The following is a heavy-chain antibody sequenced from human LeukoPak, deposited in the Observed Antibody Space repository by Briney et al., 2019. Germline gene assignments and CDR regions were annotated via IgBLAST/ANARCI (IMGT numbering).Heavy chain of an antibody. CDR2: INPNSGGT. CDR3: ARAGTRGSYHNLYYYYYMDV. CDR1: GYTFTGYY. Sequence: ASVKVSCKASGYTFTGYYMHWVRQAPGQGLEWMGWINPNSGGTNYAQKFQGRVTMTRDTSISTAYMELSRLRSDDTAVYYCARAGTRGSYHNLYYYYYMDVWGKGTTVTVSS. V-gene: IGHV1-2*02. J-gene: IGHJ6*03. D-gene: IGHD1-26*01.